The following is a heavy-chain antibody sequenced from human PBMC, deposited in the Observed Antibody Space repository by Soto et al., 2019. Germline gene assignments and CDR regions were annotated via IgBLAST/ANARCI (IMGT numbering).Heavy chain of an antibody. CDR3: ARVGGYCSGGSCFDY. Sequence: QVQLVQSGAEVKKPGASVKVSCKASGYTFTSYGISWVRQAPGQGLEWMGWISAYNGNTNYAQKLQGRVTMTTDTYTSRAYMELRRLRSDDTAVYYCARVGGYCSGGSCFDYWGQGTLVTVSS. V-gene: IGHV1-18*01. J-gene: IGHJ4*02. CDR2: ISAYNGNT. D-gene: IGHD2-15*01. CDR1: GYTFTSYG.